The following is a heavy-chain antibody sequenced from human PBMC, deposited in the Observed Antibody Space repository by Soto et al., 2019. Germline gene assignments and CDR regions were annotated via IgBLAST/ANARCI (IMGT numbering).Heavy chain of an antibody. Sequence: GGSLRLSCAASGFTFSSYSMNWVRQAPGKGLEWVSSISSSSSYIYYADSVKGRFTISRDNAKNSLYLQMNSLRAEDTAVYYCAREMGITMIVVVTDNDAFDIRGQGTMVTVSS. CDR2: ISSSSSYI. J-gene: IGHJ3*02. D-gene: IGHD3-22*01. CDR3: AREMGITMIVVVTDNDAFDI. CDR1: GFTFSSYS. V-gene: IGHV3-21*01.